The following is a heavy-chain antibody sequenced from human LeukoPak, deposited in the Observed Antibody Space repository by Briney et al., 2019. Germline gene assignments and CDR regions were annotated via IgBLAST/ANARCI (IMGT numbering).Heavy chain of an antibody. J-gene: IGHJ5*01. Sequence: SETLSLTCNVTGDSIRSYHWSCIRQPPGKGLEWMGYIFHSGSPHYHPSLKSRLTIGLDTSKNQISLKLGSVTAADTAMYYCARHSQSYGPYNWFDSWGQGTLVTFSS. CDR2: IFHSGSP. CDR1: GDSIRSYH. V-gene: IGHV4-59*08. CDR3: ARHSQSYGPYNWFDS. D-gene: IGHD5-18*01.